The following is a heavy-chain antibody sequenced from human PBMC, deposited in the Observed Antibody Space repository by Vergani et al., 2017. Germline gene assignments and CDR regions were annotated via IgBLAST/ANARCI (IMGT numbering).Heavy chain of an antibody. CDR3: ARGGVAVPFDY. CDR1: GGSISSGGYY. D-gene: IGHD6-19*01. J-gene: IGHJ4*02. CDR2: IYYSGST. Sequence: QVQLQQWGAGLLKPSETLSLTCTVSGGSISSGGYYWSWIRQHPGKGLEWIGYIYYSGSTYYNPSLKSRVTISVDTSKNQFSLKLSSVTAADTAVYYCARGGVAVPFDYWGQGTLVTVSS. V-gene: IGHV4-31*03.